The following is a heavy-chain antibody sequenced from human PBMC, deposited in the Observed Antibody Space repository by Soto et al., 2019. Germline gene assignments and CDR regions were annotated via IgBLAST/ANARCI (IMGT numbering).Heavy chain of an antibody. CDR2: LYSSGRT. Sequence: EVQLVESGGGLIQPGGSLRLSCAASGFTVSNNYMSWVRQAPGKGLEWISLLYSSGRTYYADSVKGRFTISRDNSQNTLYPHVISLRADDTAVYFCAATPTGGYGYAYCRHWGEGTLVTVCS. D-gene: IGHD2-21*01. CDR1: GFTVSNNY. J-gene: IGHJ1*01. CDR3: AATPTGGYGYAYCRH. V-gene: IGHV3-53*01.